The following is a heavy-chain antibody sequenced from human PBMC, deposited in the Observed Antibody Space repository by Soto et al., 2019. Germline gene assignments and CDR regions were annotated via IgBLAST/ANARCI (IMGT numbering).Heavy chain of an antibody. J-gene: IGHJ6*03. CDR1: GASISSGGYY. V-gene: IGHV4-31*03. Sequence: TCTVSGASISSGGYYCSWIRQHPGKGLEWIGYIYYSGSTYYNPSLKSRVTISVDTSKNQFSLKLSSVTAADTAVYYCARISKRSILNLSSTTQHHYYMDAWGKGTTVPVSS. D-gene: IGHD2-2*01. CDR2: IYYSGST. CDR3: ARISKRSILNLSSTTQHHYYMDA.